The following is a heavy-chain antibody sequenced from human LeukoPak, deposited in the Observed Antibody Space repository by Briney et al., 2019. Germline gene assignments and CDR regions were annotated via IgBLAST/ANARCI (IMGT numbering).Heavy chain of an antibody. CDR1: GFTFSDYY. J-gene: IGHJ4*02. Sequence: GGSLRLSCAASGFTFSDYYMSWIRQAPGKGLEWVSYISSSGSTIYYADSVKGRFTISRDNAKNSLYLQMNSLRAEDTAVYYCAKVGSYDILTGYFDYWGQGTLVTVSS. V-gene: IGHV3-11*01. D-gene: IGHD3-9*01. CDR3: AKVGSYDILTGYFDY. CDR2: ISSSGSTI.